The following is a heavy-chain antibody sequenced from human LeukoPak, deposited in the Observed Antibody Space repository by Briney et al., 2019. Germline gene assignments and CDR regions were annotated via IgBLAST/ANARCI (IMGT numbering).Heavy chain of an antibody. D-gene: IGHD3-22*01. J-gene: IGHJ4*02. CDR1: GFTFSSYG. Sequence: PGGSLRLSCAASGFTFSSYGMHWVRQAPGKGLEWVAVISYDGSNKYYADSVKGRFTISRDNAKNSLYLQMNSLRAEDTAVYYCARGPYYYDSSIIDYWGQGTLVTVSS. CDR2: ISYDGSNK. CDR3: ARGPYYYDSSIIDY. V-gene: IGHV3-30*03.